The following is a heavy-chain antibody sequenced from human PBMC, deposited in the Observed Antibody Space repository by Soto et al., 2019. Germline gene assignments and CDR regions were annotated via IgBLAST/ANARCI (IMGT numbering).Heavy chain of an antibody. CDR3: ARTAGGGSRDAFDV. CDR2: SDPTDSFT. Sequence: PGESLKISCKASGYKFTTFWLNWVRQTPGKGLEWLGRSDPTDSFTNYSPPFEGHVTISVDRSISTAYLQWNSLQASDTAIYYCARTAGGGSRDAFDVWGQGTTVTVSS. J-gene: IGHJ3*01. V-gene: IGHV5-10-1*01. D-gene: IGHD2-15*01. CDR1: GYKFTTFW.